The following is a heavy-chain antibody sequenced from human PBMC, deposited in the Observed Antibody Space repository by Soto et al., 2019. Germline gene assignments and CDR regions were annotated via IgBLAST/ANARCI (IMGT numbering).Heavy chain of an antibody. CDR2: IIPIFGTA. Sequence: GASVKVSCKASGGTFSSYAISWVRQAPGQGLEWMGGIIPIFGTANYAQKFQGRVTITADESTSTAYMALSSLRSEDTAVFYCVTVGGYYGSGKPRDLFAHWGQGTLDIGSS. J-gene: IGHJ5*02. V-gene: IGHV1-69*13. D-gene: IGHD3-10*01. CDR3: VTVGGYYGSGKPRDLFAH. CDR1: GGTFSSYA.